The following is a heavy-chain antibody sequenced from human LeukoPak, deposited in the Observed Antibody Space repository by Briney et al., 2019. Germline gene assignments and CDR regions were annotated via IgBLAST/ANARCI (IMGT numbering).Heavy chain of an antibody. Sequence: GGSLRLSCAASGFVFSTYEMDWVRQAPGKGLEWVSYISSSDGTTYYADSVKGRFTISRDNAKNSLSLQMNSLSAEDTAVYYCVRELVPQSINSGYDSFHIWGQGTMVTVPS. CDR1: GFVFSTYE. CDR3: VRELVPQSINSGYDSFHI. CDR2: ISSSDGTT. J-gene: IGHJ3*02. D-gene: IGHD5-12*01. V-gene: IGHV3-48*03.